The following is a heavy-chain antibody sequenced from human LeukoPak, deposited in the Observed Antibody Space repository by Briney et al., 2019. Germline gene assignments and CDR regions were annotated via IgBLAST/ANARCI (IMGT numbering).Heavy chain of an antibody. CDR3: ARGYYGSGSYMEYFDY. J-gene: IGHJ4*02. CDR2: MSHDGTNE. D-gene: IGHD3-10*01. CDR1: GFTLSSYA. V-gene: IGHV3-30-3*01. Sequence: GGSLRLSRAASGFTLSSYAMHWVRQAPGKGLEWVAVMSHDGTNEYNADSVKGRFIISRDNSRNTLYLQMNSLRPEDTAVYYCARGYYGSGSYMEYFDYWGQGTLVTVSS.